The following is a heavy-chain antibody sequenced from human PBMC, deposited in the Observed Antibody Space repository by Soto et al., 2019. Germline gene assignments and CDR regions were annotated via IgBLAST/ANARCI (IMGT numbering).Heavy chain of an antibody. CDR3: ARGGPYIVVATGGAFDI. V-gene: IGHV1-69*13. J-gene: IGHJ3*02. D-gene: IGHD2-15*01. CDR2: IIPIFGTA. Sequence: SVKVSCKASGGTFSSYAISWVRQAPGQGLEWMGGIIPIFGTANYAQKFQGRVTIIADESTSTAYMELSSLRSEDTAVYYCARGGPYIVVATGGAFDIWGQGTMVTVSS. CDR1: GGTFSSYA.